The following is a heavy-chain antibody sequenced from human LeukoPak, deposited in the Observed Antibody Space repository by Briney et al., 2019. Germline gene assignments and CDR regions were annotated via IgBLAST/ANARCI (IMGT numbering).Heavy chain of an antibody. J-gene: IGHJ4*02. CDR1: GGSISSYY. CDR3: ASVSGTYYKFDH. CDR2: IYYSWSS. D-gene: IGHD1-26*01. Sequence: SETLSLPCTFSGGSISSYYWSWIRQPPGKGLEWIGYIYYSWSSNYNPSLKSRVTISVDTSKNQFSLKLSSVTAADTAVYYCASVSGTYYKFDHWGQGTLVTVSS. V-gene: IGHV4-59*01.